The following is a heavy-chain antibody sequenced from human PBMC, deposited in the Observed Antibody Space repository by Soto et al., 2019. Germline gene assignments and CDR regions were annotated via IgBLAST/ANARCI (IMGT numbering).Heavy chain of an antibody. D-gene: IGHD3-10*01. Sequence: QVQLQESGPGVVKPSETLSLTCTVSGGSISDYSWSWIRQPPGKGLEWIGYIYYRGSTNYHPSLKTRVTITVDKSNNQFALNLNSVTSAYTGVYYCARDKSSGSGTYYSYGMDVWGQGTTVTVSS. J-gene: IGHJ6*02. V-gene: IGHV4-59*01. CDR1: GGSISDYS. CDR2: IYYRGST. CDR3: ARDKSSGSGTYYSYGMDV.